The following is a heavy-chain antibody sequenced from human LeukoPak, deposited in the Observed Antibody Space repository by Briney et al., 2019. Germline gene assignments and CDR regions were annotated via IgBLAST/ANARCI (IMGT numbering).Heavy chain of an antibody. CDR2: ISYDGSNK. Sequence: GGSLRLSCAASGFTFSSYGMHWVRQAPGKGLEWVAVISYDGSNKYYADSVKGRFTISRDNSKNTLYLQMNSLRAEDTAVYYCAKALGYSSGWYQADYYYYGMDVWGQGTTVTVSS. D-gene: IGHD6-19*01. CDR3: AKALGYSSGWYQADYYYYGMDV. CDR1: GFTFSSYG. J-gene: IGHJ6*02. V-gene: IGHV3-30*18.